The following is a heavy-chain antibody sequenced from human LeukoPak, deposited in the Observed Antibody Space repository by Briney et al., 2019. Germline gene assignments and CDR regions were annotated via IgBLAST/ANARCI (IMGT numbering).Heavy chain of an antibody. CDR1: GGSISSYY. V-gene: IGHV4-4*07. CDR3: ASSRGIPPYYYYGMDV. J-gene: IGHJ6*02. CDR2: IYTSGST. Sequence: SETLSLTCTVSGGSISSYYWSWLRQPAGKGLEWIGRIYTSGSTNYNPSLKSRVTMSVDTSKNQFSLKLSSVTAADTAVYYCASSRGIPPYYYYGMDVWGQGTTVTVSS.